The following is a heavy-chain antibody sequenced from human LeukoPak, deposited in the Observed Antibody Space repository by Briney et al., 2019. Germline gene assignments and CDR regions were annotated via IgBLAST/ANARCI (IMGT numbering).Heavy chain of an antibody. CDR2: INHSGST. CDR3: ANTPDYGGNSYADY. D-gene: IGHD4-23*01. J-gene: IGHJ4*02. V-gene: IGHV4-34*01. Sequence: SETLSLTCAVYGGSFSGYYWSWIRQPLGKGLEWIGEINHSGSTNYNPSLKSRVTISVDTSKNQFSLKLSSVTAADTAVYYCANTPDYGGNSYADYWGQGTLVTVSS. CDR1: GGSFSGYY.